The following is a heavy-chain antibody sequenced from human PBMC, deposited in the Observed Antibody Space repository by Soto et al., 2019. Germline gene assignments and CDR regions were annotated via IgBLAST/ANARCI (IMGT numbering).Heavy chain of an antibody. Sequence: LRLSCAASGFTFSSYAMSWVRQAPGKGLEWVSAISGSGGSTYYADSVKGRFTISRDNSKNTLYLQMNSLRAEGTAVYYCAKTTYYYDSSGYYPSGAFDIWGQGTMVTVSS. D-gene: IGHD3-22*01. CDR2: ISGSGGST. CDR3: AKTTYYYDSSGYYPSGAFDI. CDR1: GFTFSSYA. J-gene: IGHJ3*02. V-gene: IGHV3-23*01.